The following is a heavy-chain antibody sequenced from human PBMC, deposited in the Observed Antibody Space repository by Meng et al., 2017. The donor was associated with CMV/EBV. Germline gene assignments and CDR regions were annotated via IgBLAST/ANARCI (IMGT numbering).Heavy chain of an antibody. CDR3: ARQHNSSSWIINWFDP. D-gene: IGHD6-13*01. CDR2: INPNSGGT. J-gene: IGHJ5*02. V-gene: IGHV1-2*02. CDR1: GYTFTGYY. Sequence: QVQLVHDWREVKHPGGSVKVPCTASGYTFTGYYTHWVRQAPGQGLEWMGWINPNSGGTNYAQKFQGRVTMTRDTSISTAYMELSRLRSDNTAVYYCARQHNSSSWIINWFDPWGQGTLVTVSS.